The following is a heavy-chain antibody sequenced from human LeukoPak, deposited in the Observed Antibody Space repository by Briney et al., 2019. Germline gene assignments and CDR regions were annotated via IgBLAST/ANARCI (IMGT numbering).Heavy chain of an antibody. J-gene: IGHJ6*02. CDR3: ARARGYYTIFGVVDPYYYYGMDV. Sequence: SETLSLTCTVSGGSIRSSYYYWGWIRQPPGKGLEWIGSIYDSGSTYYNPSLKSRVTISVDTSKNQFSLKLSSVTAADTAVYYCARARGYYTIFGVVDPYYYYGMDVWGQGTTVTVSS. CDR2: IYDSGST. D-gene: IGHD3-3*01. V-gene: IGHV4-39*07. CDR1: GGSIRSSYYY.